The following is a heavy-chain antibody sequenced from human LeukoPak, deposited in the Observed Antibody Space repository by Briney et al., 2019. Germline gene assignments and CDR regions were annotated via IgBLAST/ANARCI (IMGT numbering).Heavy chain of an antibody. CDR2: ISGSGGST. D-gene: IGHD5-12*01. J-gene: IGHJ4*02. CDR1: GFTFSSYA. V-gene: IGHV3-23*01. Sequence: PGGSLRLSCAASGFTFSSYAMSWVRQAPGKGLERVSAISGSGGSTYYADSVKGRFTIYRHNSKNTLYLQMNSLRAEDTAVYYCADSARWLHPPIYWGQGTLVTVSS. CDR3: ADSARWLHPPIY.